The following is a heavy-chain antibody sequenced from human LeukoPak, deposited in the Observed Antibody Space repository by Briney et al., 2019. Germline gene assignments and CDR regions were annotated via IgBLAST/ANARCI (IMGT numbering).Heavy chain of an antibody. D-gene: IGHD5-24*01. CDR3: VRDGFGEDYNSRRFDP. CDR1: GGIYSSYT. J-gene: IGHJ5*02. CDR2: IIPVFSTT. V-gene: IGHV1-69*05. Sequence: VASVKVSCKASGGIYSSYTISWVRQAPGQGLEWMGGIIPVFSTTNLAQKFQGRLKISMDESTSTAYMQLSSLRYDDTAVYYCVRDGFGEDYNSRRFDPWGQGTLVTVST.